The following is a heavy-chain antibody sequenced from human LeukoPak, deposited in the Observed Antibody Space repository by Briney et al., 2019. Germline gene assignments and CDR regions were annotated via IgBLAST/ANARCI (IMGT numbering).Heavy chain of an antibody. J-gene: IGHJ5*02. V-gene: IGHV3-33*06. D-gene: IGHD6-19*01. CDR1: GFTFSSYG. CDR2: IWYDGSNK. CDR3: AKDPAYSGGWYGWFDP. Sequence: QPGGSLRLSCAASGFTFSSYGMHWVRQAPGKGLEWVAVIWYDGSNKYYADSVKGRFTISRDNSKNTLYLQMNSLRAEDTAVYYCAKDPAYSGGWYGWFDPWGQGTLVTVSS.